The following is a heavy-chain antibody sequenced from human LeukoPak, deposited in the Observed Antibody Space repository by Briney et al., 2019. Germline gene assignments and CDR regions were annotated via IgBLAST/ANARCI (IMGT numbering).Heavy chain of an antibody. CDR1: GFTFSSYA. D-gene: IGHD1-26*01. J-gene: IGHJ4*02. CDR2: ISYDGSNK. CDR3: AKDRVIVGATEGNLGD. Sequence: PGGSLRLSCAASGFTFSSYAMHWVRQAPGKGLEWVAVISYDGSNKYYADSVKGRFTISRDNSKNTLYLQMNSLRAEDTAVYYCAKDRVIVGATEGNLGDWGQGTLVTVSS. V-gene: IGHV3-30*04.